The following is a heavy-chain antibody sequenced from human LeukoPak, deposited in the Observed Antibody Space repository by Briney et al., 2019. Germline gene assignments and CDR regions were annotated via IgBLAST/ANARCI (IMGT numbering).Heavy chain of an antibody. D-gene: IGHD5-18*01. V-gene: IGHV1-69*13. Sequence: ASVKVSCKASGYTFTSYYMHWVRQAPGQGLEWMGGIIPIFGTANYAQKFQGRVTITADESTSTAYMELSSLRSEDTAVYYCARPDEDRGYSYGYNYWGQGTLVTVSS. CDR3: ARPDEDRGYSYGYNY. CDR1: GYTFTSYY. J-gene: IGHJ4*02. CDR2: IIPIFGTA.